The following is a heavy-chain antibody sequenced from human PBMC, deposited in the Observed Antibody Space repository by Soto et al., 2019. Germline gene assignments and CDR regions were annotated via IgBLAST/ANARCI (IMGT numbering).Heavy chain of an antibody. D-gene: IGHD5-18*01. V-gene: IGHV4-30-2*01. CDR2: IYHSGST. J-gene: IGHJ4*02. CDR3: AREGGAGYSYGYIDY. Sequence: LSLTCAVSGGSISSGGYSWSWIRQPPGKGLEWIGYIYHSGSTYYNPSLKSRVTISVDRSKNQFSLKLSSVTAADTAVYYCAREGGAGYSYGYIDYWGQGTLVTVSS. CDR1: GGSISSGGYS.